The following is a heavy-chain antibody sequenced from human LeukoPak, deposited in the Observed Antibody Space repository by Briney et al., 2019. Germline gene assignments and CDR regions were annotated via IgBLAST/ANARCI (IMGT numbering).Heavy chain of an antibody. J-gene: IGHJ3*02. CDR3: GRDRAFAGTAPDAFDT. V-gene: IGHV1-2*02. CDR1: GYSFTGYY. CDR2: INPNSGGI. D-gene: IGHD6-13*01. Sequence: ASVKVSCKASGYSFTGYYIHWVRQAPGQRLEWMGWINPNSGGIKYAQKFQGRVTMTRDKSISTAYMEPNRLRSDDTAVYYCGRDRAFAGTAPDAFDTWGQGTMVTVSS.